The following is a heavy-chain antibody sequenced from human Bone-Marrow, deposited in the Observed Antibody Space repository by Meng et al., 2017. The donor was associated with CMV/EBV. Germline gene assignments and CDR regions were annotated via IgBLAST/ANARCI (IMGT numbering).Heavy chain of an antibody. CDR3: ARVVYGSGSHFRYYNGMDV. Sequence: GGSLRLSCAASKFTFSSYSMTWVRQAPGQGLEWVADINQDGSERYSVDSVRGRFSISRDNAKKSLFLQMNSLTGEDTAVYYCARVVYGSGSHFRYYNGMDVWGQGTMVTVSS. J-gene: IGHJ6*02. CDR2: INQDGSER. V-gene: IGHV3-7*01. D-gene: IGHD3-10*01. CDR1: KFTFSSYS.